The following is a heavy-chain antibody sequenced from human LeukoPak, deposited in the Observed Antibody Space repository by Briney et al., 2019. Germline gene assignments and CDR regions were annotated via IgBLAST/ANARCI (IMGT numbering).Heavy chain of an antibody. CDR2: IYHSGST. CDR1: GGSISSGGYS. Sequence: SETLSLTCAVSGGSISSGGYSWSWIRQPPGKGLEWIGYIYHSGSTYYNPSLKSRVTISVDRSKNQFSLKLSSVTAADTAVYYCASSSVVVPAFDYWGQGTLVIVSS. D-gene: IGHD2-2*01. CDR3: ASSSVVVPAFDY. J-gene: IGHJ4*02. V-gene: IGHV4-30-2*01.